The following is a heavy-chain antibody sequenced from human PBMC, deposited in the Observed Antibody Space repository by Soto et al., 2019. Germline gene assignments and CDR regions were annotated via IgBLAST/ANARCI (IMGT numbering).Heavy chain of an antibody. D-gene: IGHD6-19*01. Sequence: PGGSLRLSCAASGFTVSSNYMSWVRQAPGKGLEWVSVIYSGGSTYYADSVKGRFTISRDNSKNTRYLQMNSLRADDTAVYYCARDQRIRGRSGHYASYYYYGMDVWGQGTTVTVSS. CDR1: GFTVSSNY. CDR2: IYSGGST. CDR3: ARDQRIRGRSGHYASYYYYGMDV. V-gene: IGHV3-53*01. J-gene: IGHJ6*02.